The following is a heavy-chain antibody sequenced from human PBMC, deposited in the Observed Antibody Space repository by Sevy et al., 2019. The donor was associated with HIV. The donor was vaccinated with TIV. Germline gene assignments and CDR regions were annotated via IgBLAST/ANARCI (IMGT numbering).Heavy chain of an antibody. Sequence: GGSLRLSCAASGFTFSSYGMHWVRQAPGKGLEWVAVISYDGSNKYYADSVKGRFTTSRDNSKNTPYLQMNSLRAEDTAVYYCTRGRGWDDAFDSWGQGTMVTVSS. J-gene: IGHJ3*02. CDR1: GFTFSSYG. CDR3: TRGRGWDDAFDS. V-gene: IGHV3-30*03. CDR2: ISYDGSNK. D-gene: IGHD5-12*01.